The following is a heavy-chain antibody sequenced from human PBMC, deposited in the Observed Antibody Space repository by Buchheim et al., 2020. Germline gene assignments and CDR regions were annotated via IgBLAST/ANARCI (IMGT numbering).Heavy chain of an antibody. V-gene: IGHV1-46*01. CDR1: GYTFTSYY. CDR3: ARDKMIFWTPQEVGYFDL. D-gene: IGHD3-9*01. CDR2: INPSGGST. Sequence: QVQLVQSGAEVKKPGASVKVSCKASGYTFTSYYMHWVRQAPGQGLEWMGIINPSGGSTSYGQKFQGRVTMTSDKCTRTAYMELSSLRSEDTAVYYCARDKMIFWTPQEVGYFDLWGRGTL. J-gene: IGHJ2*01.